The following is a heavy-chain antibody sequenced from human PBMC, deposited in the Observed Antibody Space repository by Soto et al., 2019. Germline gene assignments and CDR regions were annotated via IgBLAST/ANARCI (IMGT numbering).Heavy chain of an antibody. Sequence: ASVKVSCKASGYTFTGYYMHWVRQAPGQGLEWMGWINPNSGGTNYAQKFQGWVTMTRDTSISTAYMELSRLRSDDTAVYYCARGAVSGDRAFDIWGQGTMVTVSS. CDR1: GYTFTGYY. J-gene: IGHJ3*02. D-gene: IGHD3-10*01. V-gene: IGHV1-2*04. CDR2: INPNSGGT. CDR3: ARGAVSGDRAFDI.